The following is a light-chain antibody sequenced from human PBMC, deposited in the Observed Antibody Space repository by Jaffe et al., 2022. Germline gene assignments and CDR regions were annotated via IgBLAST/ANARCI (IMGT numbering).Light chain of an antibody. J-gene: IGKJ4*01. CDR2: GAS. Sequence: EIVMTQSPATLSVSPGERATLSCRASQSVSNNVAWYQQKPGQAPSLLIYGASIRAIGIPARFSGSGSGTEFTLTISILQSEDFAVYYCQQYNNWPPLTFGGGTKVEIK. CDR1: QSVSNN. CDR3: QQYNNWPPLT. V-gene: IGKV3D-15*03.